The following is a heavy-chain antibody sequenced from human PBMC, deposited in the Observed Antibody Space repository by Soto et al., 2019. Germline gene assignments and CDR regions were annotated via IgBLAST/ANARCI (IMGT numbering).Heavy chain of an antibody. V-gene: IGHV1-18*01. CDR1: GYTFTNFG. Sequence: QVQLVQSGAEVKKPGASVKVSCKASGYTFTNFGISWVRQAPGQGLEWMGWISAYNGNTNYAQSFQGRVTMTTDTPTRTAYLGLQSLIADDTAVYYCARGGTPIGFWGQGALVTVSS. D-gene: IGHD1-26*01. CDR3: ARGGTPIGF. J-gene: IGHJ4*02. CDR2: ISAYNGNT.